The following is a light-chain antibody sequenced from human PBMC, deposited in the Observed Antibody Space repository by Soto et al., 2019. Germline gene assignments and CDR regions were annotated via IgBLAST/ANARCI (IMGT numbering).Light chain of an antibody. CDR2: ATS. Sequence: EFMLTQSPGTLSLSPGETATLSCRASESVISDYSAWYQQKPGQAPRLLIYATSNRATGIPDRFSGSGSGTDFTLTISRLEPEDFAVYYCQQYGRSPLFGQGTRLEIK. CDR1: ESVISDY. V-gene: IGKV3-20*01. CDR3: QQYGRSPL. J-gene: IGKJ5*01.